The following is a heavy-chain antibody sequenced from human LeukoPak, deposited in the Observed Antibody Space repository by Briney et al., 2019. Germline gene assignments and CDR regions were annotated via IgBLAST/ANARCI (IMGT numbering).Heavy chain of an antibody. CDR3: ARDLFDYYDSSGYTGFDP. CDR1: GFTFSSYS. Sequence: GGSLRLSCAASGFTFSSYSMNWVRQAPGKGLEWVSFISGSSSYKYYADSVKGRFTISRDNAKNSLYLQMNSLRAEDTAVYYCARDLFDYYDSSGYTGFDPWGQGTLVTVSS. J-gene: IGHJ5*02. CDR2: ISGSSSYK. D-gene: IGHD3-22*01. V-gene: IGHV3-21*01.